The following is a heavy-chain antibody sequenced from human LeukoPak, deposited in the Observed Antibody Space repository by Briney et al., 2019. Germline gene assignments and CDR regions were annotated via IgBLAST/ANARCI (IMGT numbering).Heavy chain of an antibody. J-gene: IGHJ6*03. V-gene: IGHV3-15*01. Sequence: GGSLRLSCAASGFTFSTFAMSWVRQAPGKGLEWVGRIKSKTDGGTTDYAAPVKGRFTISRDDSKNTLYLQMNSLKTEDTAVYYCTTVAEVGYYYYMDVWGKGTTVTISS. CDR3: TTVAEVGYYYYMDV. CDR2: IKSKTDGGTT. CDR1: GFTFSTFA.